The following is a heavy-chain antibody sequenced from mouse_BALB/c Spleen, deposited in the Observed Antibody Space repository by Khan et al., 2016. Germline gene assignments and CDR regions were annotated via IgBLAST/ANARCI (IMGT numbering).Heavy chain of an antibody. J-gene: IGHJ2*01. CDR3: ARGVTTVVDYFDY. CDR1: GFTFSTYA. Sequence: EVELVESGGGLVKPGGSLKLSCAASGFTFSTYAMPWVRQTPEKRLEWVASISSGGTTYYPDSLKRRFTISRDNARNILYVQMSRLRSEDTAMYYCARGVTTVVDYFDYWGQGTTLTVSS. V-gene: IGHV5-6-5*01. CDR2: ISSGGTT. D-gene: IGHD1-1*01.